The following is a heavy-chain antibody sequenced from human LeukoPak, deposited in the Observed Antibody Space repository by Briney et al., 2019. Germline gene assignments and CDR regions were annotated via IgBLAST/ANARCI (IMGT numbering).Heavy chain of an antibody. CDR3: PRDDTSCFNL. CDR2: IYYSGST. CDR1: GGSISSYY. D-gene: IGHD2-2*01. J-gene: IGHJ2*01. V-gene: IGHV4-59*01. Sequence: SETLSLTCTVSGGSISSYYWSWIRQPPGKGLEWIGYIYYSGSTNYNPSLKSRVNISVDTSKNQFSLKLSSLTAAATAVYYCPRDDTSCFNLWARGTLVTVSS.